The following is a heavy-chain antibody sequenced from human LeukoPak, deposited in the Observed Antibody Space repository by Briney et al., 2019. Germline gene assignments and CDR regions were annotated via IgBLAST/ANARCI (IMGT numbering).Heavy chain of an antibody. J-gene: IGHJ4*02. D-gene: IGHD6-13*01. CDR3: ARAEAAAGPDY. V-gene: IGHV3-30*03. Sequence: GGSLRLSCAASGFTFSSYGMHWVRQAPGKGLEWVALISYDGSNKYYADSVKGRFTISRDNSKNTLYLQMNSLRAEDTAVYYCARAEAAAGPDYWGQGTLVTVSS. CDR1: GFTFSSYG. CDR2: ISYDGSNK.